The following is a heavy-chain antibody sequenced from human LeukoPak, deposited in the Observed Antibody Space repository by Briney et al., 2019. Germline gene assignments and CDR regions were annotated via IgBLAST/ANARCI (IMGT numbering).Heavy chain of an antibody. CDR3: ARDQASLTYYYGSGSHALDY. Sequence: ASVKVSCKASGYTFTGYYMHWVRQAPGQGLEWMGIINPSGGSTSYAQKFQGRVTMTRDTSTSTVYMELSSLRSEDTAVYYCARDQASLTYYYGSGSHALDYWGQGTLVTVSS. CDR1: GYTFTGYY. CDR2: INPSGGST. J-gene: IGHJ4*02. V-gene: IGHV1-46*01. D-gene: IGHD3-10*01.